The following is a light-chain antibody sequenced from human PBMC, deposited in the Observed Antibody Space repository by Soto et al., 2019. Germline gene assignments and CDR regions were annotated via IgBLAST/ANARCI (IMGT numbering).Light chain of an antibody. Sequence: DIQMTQSPSSLSASVGDTVTITCRASQHITNDCAWYQQKAGRAPKCLILLASRLQTGVPSRFSGSGSGTEFTLTISSLLPEDFATYYCLHHNGYPPVFGQGTKVEIK. J-gene: IGKJ2*01. CDR2: LAS. CDR1: QHITND. CDR3: LHHNGYPPV. V-gene: IGKV1-17*01.